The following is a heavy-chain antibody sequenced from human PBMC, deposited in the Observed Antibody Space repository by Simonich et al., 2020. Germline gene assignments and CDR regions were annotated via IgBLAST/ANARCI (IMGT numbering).Heavy chain of an antibody. CDR3: AREGIAARDAFDI. CDR2: IKQDGSEK. J-gene: IGHJ3*02. CDR1: GFTFSSYW. V-gene: IGHV3-7*01. Sequence: EVQLVESGGGLVQPGGSLRLSCAASGFTFSSYWMSWVRQAPGEGLEGVANIKQDGSEKYYVDSVKGRFTISRDNAKNSLYLQMNSLRAEDTAVYYCAREGIAARDAFDIWGQGTMVTVSS. D-gene: IGHD6-6*01.